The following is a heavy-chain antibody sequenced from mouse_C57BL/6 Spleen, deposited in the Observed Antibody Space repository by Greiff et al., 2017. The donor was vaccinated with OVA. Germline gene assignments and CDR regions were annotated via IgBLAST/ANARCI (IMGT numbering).Heavy chain of an antibody. D-gene: IGHD1-1*01. CDR3: ARDTTVAPMAY. CDR1: GFTFSSYA. Sequence: DVHLVESGGGLVKPGGSLKLSCAASGFTFSSYAMSWVRQTPAKRLEWVATISDGGSYTYYPDNVKGRFTISRDNAKNNLYLQMSQLKAEDTAMYYCARDTTVAPMAYWGQGTRGTVAA. J-gene: IGHJ3*01. V-gene: IGHV5-4*01. CDR2: ISDGGSYT.